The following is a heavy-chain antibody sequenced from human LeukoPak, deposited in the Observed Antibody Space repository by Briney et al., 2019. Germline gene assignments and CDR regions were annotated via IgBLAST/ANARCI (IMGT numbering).Heavy chain of an antibody. CDR2: MYTSGST. D-gene: IGHD1-26*01. Sequence: SETLSLTCTVSGGSISTYYWSWIRQPPGKGLEWIGRMYTSGSTNYNPSLKSRVTMSVDTSKNQFSLKLSSVTAADTAVYYCARDGSGSSGGYFDYWGQGTQVTVSS. V-gene: IGHV4-4*07. CDR1: GGSISTYY. CDR3: ARDGSGSSGGYFDY. J-gene: IGHJ4*02.